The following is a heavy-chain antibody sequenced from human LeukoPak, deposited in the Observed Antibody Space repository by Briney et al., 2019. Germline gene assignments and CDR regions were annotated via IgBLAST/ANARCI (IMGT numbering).Heavy chain of an antibody. D-gene: IGHD5-18*01. Sequence: GASVKVSCKASGYNFNNYGISWVRQAPGQGLEWMGWSSAYNGNRDYAQNVQGRVSMTTDTSTSTGYMELRSLRSDDTAVYYCARMGYIYGYETFDIWSQGTMVTVSS. J-gene: IGHJ3*02. CDR3: ARMGYIYGYETFDI. CDR1: GYNFNNYG. CDR2: SSAYNGNR. V-gene: IGHV1-18*01.